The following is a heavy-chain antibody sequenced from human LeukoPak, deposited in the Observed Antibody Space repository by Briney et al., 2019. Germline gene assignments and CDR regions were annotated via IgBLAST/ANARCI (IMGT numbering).Heavy chain of an antibody. J-gene: IGHJ3*02. D-gene: IGHD3-22*01. Sequence: GESLKISCKGSGYSFPSYWIAWVRQMPGKGLEWMGIIYPGDSDTRNSPSFQGQVTISVDKSISTAYLHWSSLKASDTAVYYCARAYDSSGYLYMGAFDIWGQGTMVTVSS. CDR1: GYSFPSYW. CDR3: ARAYDSSGYLYMGAFDI. V-gene: IGHV5-51*01. CDR2: IYPGDSDT.